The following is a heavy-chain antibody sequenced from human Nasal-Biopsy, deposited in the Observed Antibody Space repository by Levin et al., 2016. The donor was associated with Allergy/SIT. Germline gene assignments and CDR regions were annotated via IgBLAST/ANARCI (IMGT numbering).Heavy chain of an antibody. V-gene: IGHV3-23*01. Sequence: GGSLRLSCAASGFTFSSYAMAWVRLAPGKGLEWVSAIIGSGRSTYYVDSVKGRFTVSRDNSKNTLYLQMSSLRAEDTAVYYCAKGSGSAGVAELPLDCWGQGTLVTVSS. J-gene: IGHJ4*02. CDR3: AKGSGSAGVAELPLDC. CDR2: IIGSGRST. D-gene: IGHD3-10*01. CDR1: GFTFSSYA.